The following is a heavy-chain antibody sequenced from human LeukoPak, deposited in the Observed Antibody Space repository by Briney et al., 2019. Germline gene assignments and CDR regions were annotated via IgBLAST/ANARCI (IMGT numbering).Heavy chain of an antibody. Sequence: ASVKVSCKASGGTFSSYAISWVRQPPGQGLEWMGIINPSGGSTSYAQKFQGRVTMTRDTSTSTVYMELSSLRSEDTAVYYCARDQDGYNYLYYFDYWGQGTLVTVSS. V-gene: IGHV1-46*01. CDR3: ARDQDGYNYLYYFDY. J-gene: IGHJ4*02. D-gene: IGHD5-24*01. CDR1: GGTFSSYA. CDR2: INPSGGST.